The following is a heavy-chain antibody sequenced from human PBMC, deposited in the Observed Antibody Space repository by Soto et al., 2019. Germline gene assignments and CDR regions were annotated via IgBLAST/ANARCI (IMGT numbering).Heavy chain of an antibody. J-gene: IGHJ5*02. D-gene: IGHD6-19*01. CDR2: ISSSSSTI. CDR3: ARDGSDSSDWYNWFDP. CDR1: GFTFSSYS. V-gene: IGHV3-48*02. Sequence: GGSLRLSCAASGFTFSSYSMNWVRQAPGKGLEWVSYISSSSSTIYYADSVKGRFTISRDNAKNSLYLQMNSLRDEDTAVYYCARDGSDSSDWYNWFDPWGQGTLVTVSS.